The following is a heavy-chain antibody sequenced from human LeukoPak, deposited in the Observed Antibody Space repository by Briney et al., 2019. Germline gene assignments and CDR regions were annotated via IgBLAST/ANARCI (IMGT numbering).Heavy chain of an antibody. CDR1: GSTFSSYA. CDR2: IIPIFGTA. CDR3: AREKEGSGSYYYYYGMDV. Sequence: SVKVSCKASGSTFSSYAISWVRQAPGQGLEWMGGIIPIFGTANYAQKFQGRVTITADESTSTPYMELSSLRSEDTAVYYCAREKEGSGSYYYYYGMDVWGQGTTVTVSS. D-gene: IGHD3-10*01. J-gene: IGHJ6*02. V-gene: IGHV1-69*13.